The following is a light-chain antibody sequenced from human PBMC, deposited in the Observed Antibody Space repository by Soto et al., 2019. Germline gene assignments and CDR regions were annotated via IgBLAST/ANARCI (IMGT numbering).Light chain of an antibody. CDR2: TAS. CDR1: QGISNY. Sequence: DMQLTQSPSFLSASVGDRVTITSRASQGISNYLAWYHQKPGKAPKLLIHTASTLQTGVPSRFSGSGSGTEFTLTISSLKPEDFATYYCQQRHSYPITFGQGTRLETK. CDR3: QQRHSYPIT. V-gene: IGKV1-9*01. J-gene: IGKJ5*01.